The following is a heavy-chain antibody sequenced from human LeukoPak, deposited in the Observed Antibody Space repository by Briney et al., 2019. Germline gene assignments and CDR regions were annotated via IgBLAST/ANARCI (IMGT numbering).Heavy chain of an antibody. CDR1: GFTFTTYT. D-gene: IGHD6-19*01. CDR2: ISGTGGST. Sequence: GGSLRVTCAASGFTFTTYTMAWARQAPGKGLEWVSTISGTGGSTAYADSVKGRFTISRDNSKNTLYLQMNSLRAEDTAIYFCSKHPSTGFYYFDLWGQGTLVTVSS. V-gene: IGHV3-23*01. CDR3: SKHPSTGFYYFDL. J-gene: IGHJ4*02.